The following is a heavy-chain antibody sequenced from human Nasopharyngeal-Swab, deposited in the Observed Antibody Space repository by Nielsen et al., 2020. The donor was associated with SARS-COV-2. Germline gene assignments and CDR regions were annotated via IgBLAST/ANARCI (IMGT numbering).Heavy chain of an antibody. CDR1: GFIVSYNY. D-gene: IGHD6-19*01. V-gene: IGHV3-53*01. J-gene: IGHJ4*02. CDR3: VRSLRQWLAHDS. Sequence: GGSLRLSCVASGFIVSYNYMSWVRQAPGKGLEWVSVIYAGGDTYYADSVRGRFTISRDKSKNMVYLQMNSLTADDTAVYYCVRSLRQWLAHDSWGQGTLVTVSS. CDR2: IYAGGDT.